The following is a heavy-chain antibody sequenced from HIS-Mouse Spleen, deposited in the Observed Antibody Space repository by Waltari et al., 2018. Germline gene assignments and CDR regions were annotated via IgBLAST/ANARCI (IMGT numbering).Heavy chain of an antibody. CDR2: IYHSGTT. Sequence: QVRLQESGPGLVKPSETLSLTCTVSGYSISSGYYWGWIRQPPGKGLEWIGSIYHSGTTYYNPSLKSRVTISVDTSKNQFSLKLSSVTAADTAVYYCAREPHLQLELAFDIWGQGTMVTVSS. V-gene: IGHV4-38-2*02. CDR1: GYSISSGYY. CDR3: AREPHLQLELAFDI. J-gene: IGHJ3*02. D-gene: IGHD1-1*01.